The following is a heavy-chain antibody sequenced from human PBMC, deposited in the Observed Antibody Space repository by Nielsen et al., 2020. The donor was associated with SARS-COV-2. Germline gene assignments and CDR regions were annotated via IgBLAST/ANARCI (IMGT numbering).Heavy chain of an antibody. V-gene: IGHV3-49*03. CDR3: TSHPESTIFGVVTTNYYMDV. CDR2: IRSKAYGGTT. Sequence: GESLKISCAASGFTFSNAWMSWFRQAPGKGLEWVGFIRSKAYGGTTEYAASVKGRFTISRDDSKSIAYLQMNSLKTEDTAVYYCTSHPESTIFGVVTTNYYMDVWGKGTTITVSS. J-gene: IGHJ6*03. D-gene: IGHD3-3*01. CDR1: GFTFSNAW.